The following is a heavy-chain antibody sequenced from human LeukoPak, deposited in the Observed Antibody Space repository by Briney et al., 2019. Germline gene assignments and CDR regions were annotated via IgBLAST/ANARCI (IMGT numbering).Heavy chain of an antibody. J-gene: IGHJ4*02. CDR1: GFTFSSYG. Sequence: PGGSLRLSCAASGFTFSSYGMHWVRQAPGKGLEWVAFIRSDGTNKYYADSVKGRFTISRDNSKNTLYLQMNSLRAEDTAVYYCAKPAISSRGWYYDYWGQGTLVTVSS. D-gene: IGHD6-19*01. V-gene: IGHV3-30*02. CDR2: IRSDGTNK. CDR3: AKPAISSRGWYYDY.